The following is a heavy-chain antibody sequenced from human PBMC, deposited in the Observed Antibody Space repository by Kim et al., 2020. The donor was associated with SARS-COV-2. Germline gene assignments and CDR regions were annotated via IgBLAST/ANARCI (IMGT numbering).Heavy chain of an antibody. CDR2: ISHDGSNE. CDR3: ARDRGTMIIEALLGGFDF. V-gene: IGHV3-30*03. CDR1: GFTFSYYV. J-gene: IGHJ3*01. D-gene: IGHD3-22*01. Sequence: GSLRLSCAASGFTFSYYVMHWVRQAPGKGLEWVAVISHDGSNEKYADSVKGRVSISRDNFKNELYLQLNSLTADDTGFYYCARDRGTMIIEALLGGFDFWGQETMVTVSS.